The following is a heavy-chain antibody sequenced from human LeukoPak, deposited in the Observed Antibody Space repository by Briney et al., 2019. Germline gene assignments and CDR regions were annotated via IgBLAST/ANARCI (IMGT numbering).Heavy chain of an antibody. Sequence: GRSLRLSCAASGFTFSSYGMHWVRQAPGKGLEWVAVISYDGSNKYYADSVKGRFTISRDNSKNTLHLQMNSLRAEDTAVYYCAKQSSSWYGPFDYWGQGTLVTVSS. CDR2: ISYDGSNK. V-gene: IGHV3-30*18. J-gene: IGHJ4*02. D-gene: IGHD6-13*01. CDR1: GFTFSSYG. CDR3: AKQSSSWYGPFDY.